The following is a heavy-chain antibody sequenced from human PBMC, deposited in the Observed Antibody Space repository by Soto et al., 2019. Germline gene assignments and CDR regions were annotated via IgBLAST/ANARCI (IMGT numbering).Heavy chain of an antibody. Sequence: GGSLRLSCSASGFTFSSYAMHWVRQAPGKGLEYVSAISSNGGSTYYADSVKGRFTISRDNSKNTLYLQMSSLRAEDTAVYYCVKPRGRFAHAFDIWGQGTMVTVSS. CDR2: ISSNGGST. D-gene: IGHD2-21*01. J-gene: IGHJ3*02. CDR3: VKPRGRFAHAFDI. CDR1: GFTFSSYA. V-gene: IGHV3-64D*06.